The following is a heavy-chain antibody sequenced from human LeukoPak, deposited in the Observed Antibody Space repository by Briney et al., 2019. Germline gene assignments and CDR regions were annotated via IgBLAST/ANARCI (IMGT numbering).Heavy chain of an antibody. CDR3: ARAYSSGYYYYYGMDV. V-gene: IGHV3-66*01. Sequence: PGGSLRLSCAASGFTVSSNYMSWVRQAPGKGLEWVSIINSGGSTYYADSVKGRFTISRDNSKNTLYLQMNSLRAEDTAVYYCARAYSSGYYYYYGMDVWGQGTTVTVSS. D-gene: IGHD3-22*01. CDR2: INSGGST. J-gene: IGHJ6*02. CDR1: GFTVSSNY.